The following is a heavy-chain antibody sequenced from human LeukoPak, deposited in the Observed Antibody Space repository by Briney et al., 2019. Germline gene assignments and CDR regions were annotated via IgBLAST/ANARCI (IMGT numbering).Heavy chain of an antibody. V-gene: IGHV3-30*19. CDR1: GFTFSSYG. CDR3: ARDRSGSHGWFDP. J-gene: IGHJ5*02. Sequence: GGSLRLSCAASGFTFSSYGMHWVRQAPGKGLEWVAVISYDGSNKYYADSVKGRFTISRDNSKNTLYLQMNSLRAEDTAVYYCARDRSGSHGWFDPWGQGTLVTVSS. D-gene: IGHD1-26*01. CDR2: ISYDGSNK.